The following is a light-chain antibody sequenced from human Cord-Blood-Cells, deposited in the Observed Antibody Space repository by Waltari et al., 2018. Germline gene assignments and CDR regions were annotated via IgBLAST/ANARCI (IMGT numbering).Light chain of an antibody. CDR1: SSDVGGYTY. CDR2: DVS. CDR3: SSYTSSSTWV. V-gene: IGLV2-14*01. J-gene: IGLJ3*02. Sequence: LTQPPSVSVSPGQTASITCSRTSSDVGGYTYFSWYQQHPGKAPKLMIYDVSKRPSGVSNRFSGSKSGNTASLTISGLQAEDEADYYCSSYTSSSTWVFGGGTKLTVL.